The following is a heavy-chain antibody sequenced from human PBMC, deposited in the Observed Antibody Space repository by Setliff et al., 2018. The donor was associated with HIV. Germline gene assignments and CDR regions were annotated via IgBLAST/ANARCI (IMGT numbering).Heavy chain of an antibody. Sequence: GASVKVSCKASGYTLTSYAMNWVRQAPGQGLEWMGWINTNTGNPTYAQGFTGRFVFSLDTSVSTAYLQISSLKAEDTAVYYCARDRRYCTSTSCYRNWFDPWGQGTLVTVSS. D-gene: IGHD2-2*02. CDR3: ARDRRYCTSTSCYRNWFDP. J-gene: IGHJ5*02. CDR1: GYTLTSYA. CDR2: INTNTGNP. V-gene: IGHV7-4-1*02.